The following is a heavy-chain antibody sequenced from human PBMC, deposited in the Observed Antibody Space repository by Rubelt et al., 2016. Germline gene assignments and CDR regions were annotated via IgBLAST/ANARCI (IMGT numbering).Heavy chain of an antibody. Sequence: QVQLQESGPGLVKPSETLSLTCTVSGGSISSYFWSWIRQPPGEGLEWIAYIHYNGRTNYNPSLKSRVTISLDTTKNQFSLKLTSVTAADTAVYFCARTRDSGTLDYWGQGTLVAVSS. V-gene: IGHV4-59*01. D-gene: IGHD3-10*01. J-gene: IGHJ4*02. CDR1: GGSISSYF. CDR3: ARTRDSGTLDY. CDR2: IHYNGRT.